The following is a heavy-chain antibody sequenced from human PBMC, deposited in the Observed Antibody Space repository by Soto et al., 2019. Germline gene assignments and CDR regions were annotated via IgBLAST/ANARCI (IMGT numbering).Heavy chain of an antibody. CDR2: INGAGSAS. Sequence: EVQLVESGGGLVQPGGSLRLSCVGSGFTFSSYWMHWVRQVPGKGPVWVCRINGAGSASSYVDFVKGRFTVSRDNAKNTVYLEMNSLSAEDTAVYHCATGGYSYGWGYWGQGTLVTVSS. CDR3: ATGGYSYGWGY. V-gene: IGHV3-74*01. CDR1: GFTFSSYW. D-gene: IGHD5-18*01. J-gene: IGHJ4*02.